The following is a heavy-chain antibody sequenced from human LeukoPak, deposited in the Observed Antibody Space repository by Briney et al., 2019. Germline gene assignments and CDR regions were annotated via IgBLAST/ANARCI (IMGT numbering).Heavy chain of an antibody. Sequence: SETLSLTCTVSGYSISSGYSWGWIRQPAGKGLEWIGRIYTSGSTNYNPSLKSRVTISVDTSKNQFSLKLSSVTAADTAVYYCATSSVYYYYYMDVWGKGTTVTISS. CDR1: GYSISSGYS. CDR3: ATSSVYYYYYMDV. CDR2: IYTSGST. J-gene: IGHJ6*03. V-gene: IGHV4-61*02.